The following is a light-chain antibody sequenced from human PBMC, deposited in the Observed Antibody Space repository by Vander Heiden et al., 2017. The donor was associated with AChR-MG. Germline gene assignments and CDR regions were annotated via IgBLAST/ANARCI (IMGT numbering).Light chain of an antibody. CDR3: QRRDSIPRT. J-gene: IGKJ1*01. CDR1: QSINNY. V-gene: IGKV1-39*01. Sequence: DIQMTQSPSFLSASVGDRVTITCRASQSINNYLNWYQHKPGKAPNTLIYAASSLQSAVPSTFSGSGSGTAFTLTIIRLQPADFATYYCQRRDSIPRTFGPGTKVEIK. CDR2: AAS.